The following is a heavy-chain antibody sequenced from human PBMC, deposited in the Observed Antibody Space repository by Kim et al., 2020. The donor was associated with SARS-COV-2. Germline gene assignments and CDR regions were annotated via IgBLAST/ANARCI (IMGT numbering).Heavy chain of an antibody. V-gene: IGHV2-5*02. CDR1: GFSLSTSGVG. D-gene: IGHD3-10*01. CDR2: IYWDDDK. CDR3: AHTTLWFGAVSVKCWFDP. Sequence: SGPTLVKPTQTLTLTCTFSGFSLSTSGVGVGWIRQPPGKALEWLALIYWDDDKRYSPSLKSRLTITKDTSKNQVVLTMTNMDPVEKATYYCAHTTLWFGAVSVKCWFDPWGQGTLVTVSS. J-gene: IGHJ5*02.